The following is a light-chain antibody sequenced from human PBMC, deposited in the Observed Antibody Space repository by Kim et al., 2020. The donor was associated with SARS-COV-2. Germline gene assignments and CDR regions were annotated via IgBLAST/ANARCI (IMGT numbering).Light chain of an antibody. V-gene: IGKV3-20*01. CDR3: QQYGSSPPT. CDR2: AAS. CDR1: QSVSSSY. J-gene: IGKJ2*01. Sequence: EIVLTQSPGTLSLSPGERATLSCRASQSVSSSYLAWYQQKLGQTPRFLIYAASTRATGTPDRFSGSGSGTDFTLTISRVEPEDFAVNYCQQYGSSPPTFGQGTKLEI.